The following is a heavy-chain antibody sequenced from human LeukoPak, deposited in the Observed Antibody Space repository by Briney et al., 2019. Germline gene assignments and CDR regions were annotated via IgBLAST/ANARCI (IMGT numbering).Heavy chain of an antibody. J-gene: IGHJ4*02. CDR1: GDSISSEW. D-gene: IGHD6-19*01. V-gene: IGHV4-4*02. Sequence: SGTLSLTCAVSGDSISSEWWSWVRQPPGKGLEYIGEFHQSVSTNYNPSLKSRLTISVDKSKNQFSLKLSSVTAADTAVYYCACHSGWSGPSEWGQGTLVTVSS. CDR2: FHQSVST. CDR3: ACHSGWSGPSE.